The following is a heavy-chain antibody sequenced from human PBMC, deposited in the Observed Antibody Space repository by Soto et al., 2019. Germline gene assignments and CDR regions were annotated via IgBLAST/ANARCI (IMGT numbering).Heavy chain of an antibody. J-gene: IGHJ4*02. Sequence: GGSLRLSCAASGFTFSSYAMSWVRQAPGKGLEWVSAISGSGGSTYYADSVKGRFTISRDNSKNTLYLQMNSLRAEDTAVYYCAKKDVWGSYRYKPPANWGQGTLVTVSS. CDR2: ISGSGGST. V-gene: IGHV3-23*01. D-gene: IGHD3-16*02. CDR3: AKKDVWGSYRYKPPAN. CDR1: GFTFSSYA.